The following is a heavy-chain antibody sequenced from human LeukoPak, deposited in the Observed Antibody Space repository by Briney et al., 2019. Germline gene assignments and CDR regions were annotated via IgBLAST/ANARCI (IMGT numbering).Heavy chain of an antibody. J-gene: IGHJ1*01. CDR3: AKGASGSYYAEYFQH. CDR2: ISYDGSNK. D-gene: IGHD1-26*01. Sequence: PGGSLRLSCAASGFTFSSYGMHWVRQAPGKGLEWVAVISYDGSNKYYADSVKGRFTISRDNSKNTLYLQMNSLRAEDTAVYYCAKGASGSYYAEYFQHWGQGTLVTVSS. CDR1: GFTFSSYG. V-gene: IGHV3-30*18.